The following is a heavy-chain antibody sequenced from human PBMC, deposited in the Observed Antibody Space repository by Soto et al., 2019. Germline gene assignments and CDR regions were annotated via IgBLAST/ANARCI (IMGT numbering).Heavy chain of an antibody. Sequence: QVQLQESGPGLVKPSQTLSLTCTVSGASISSGGYYWGWIRQHPGKGLEWIGFIYYIGTSYYNPSLERRLTLSVDPSKNHFSLNLTSVTAADTAVYYCARVLRDVLSDRYYWYFDLWGRGTLVTVSS. V-gene: IGHV4-31*03. J-gene: IGHJ2*01. CDR1: GASISSGGYY. CDR3: ARVLRDVLSDRYYWYFDL. CDR2: IYYIGTS. D-gene: IGHD3-16*02.